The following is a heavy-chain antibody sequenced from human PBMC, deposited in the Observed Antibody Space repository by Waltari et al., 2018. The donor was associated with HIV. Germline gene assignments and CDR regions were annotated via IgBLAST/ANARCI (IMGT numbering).Heavy chain of an antibody. CDR2: IYHSGST. D-gene: IGHD3-3*01. J-gene: IGHJ4*02. CDR3: ARDQILRFLEWSLDY. CDR1: GYSISTGYY. Sequence: QVQLQESGPGLVKPSETLSLTCAVSGYSISTGYYWGWIRQPPGKGLEGIGSIYHSGSTYYNPSLRSRVAISVDTSKNQFSLNLNSVTAADTAVYYCARDQILRFLEWSLDYWGQGILVTVS. V-gene: IGHV4-38-2*02.